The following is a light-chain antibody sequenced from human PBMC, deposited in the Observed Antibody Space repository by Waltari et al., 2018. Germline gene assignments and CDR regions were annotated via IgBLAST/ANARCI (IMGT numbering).Light chain of an antibody. Sequence: QLALTQSPSASASLGASVKLTCTLDSGHSSNVVAWHQQHPEKGPRYLMKINSDGSHSKGDEIPDRFSGSSSGAERYLTISSVQSDDEADYYCQTGGHGTWVFGGGTKLTV. J-gene: IGLJ3*02. CDR1: SGHSSNV. CDR2: INSDGSH. V-gene: IGLV4-69*01. CDR3: QTGGHGTWV.